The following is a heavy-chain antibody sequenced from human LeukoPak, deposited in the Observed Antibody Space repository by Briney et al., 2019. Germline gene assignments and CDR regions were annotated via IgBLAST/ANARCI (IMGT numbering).Heavy chain of an antibody. Sequence: SETLSLTCTVSGGSISSSSYYWGWIRQPPGKGLEWIGSIYYSGSTYYNPSLKSRNTISVDTSKNQFSLKLSSVTAADTAVYYRASTVRGSCSGGSCYSGPYNWFDPWGQGTLVTVSS. CDR2: IYYSGST. J-gene: IGHJ5*02. CDR3: ASTVRGSCSGGSCYSGPYNWFDP. D-gene: IGHD2-15*01. V-gene: IGHV4-39*01. CDR1: GGSISSSSYY.